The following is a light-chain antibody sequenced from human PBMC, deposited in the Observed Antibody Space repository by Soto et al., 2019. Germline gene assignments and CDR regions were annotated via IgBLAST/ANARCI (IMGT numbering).Light chain of an antibody. CDR1: QDIDNS. CDR2: AVS. Sequence: TQSPSSLSASVGETVTITCRASQDIDNSLNWNQHKPGKAPKLLVYAVSFLETGVPSRFSGRGSGPVFSLTINSLQSDDFATYYCQQHDGRPTMTFGQGTRL. J-gene: IGKJ5*01. V-gene: IGKV1-33*01. CDR3: QQHDGRPTMT.